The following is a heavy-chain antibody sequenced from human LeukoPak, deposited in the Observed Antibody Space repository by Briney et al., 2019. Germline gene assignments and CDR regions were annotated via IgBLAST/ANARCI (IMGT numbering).Heavy chain of an antibody. J-gene: IGHJ6*02. D-gene: IGHD4-17*01. CDR3: ARQGTVTTYYYYYYGMDV. Sequence: SETLSLTCTVSGGSISGSSYYWGWIRQPPGKGLEWIGSIYYSGSTYYNPSLKSRVTISVDTSKNQFSLKLSSVTAADTAVYYCARQGTVTTYYYYYYGMDVWGQGTTVTVSS. V-gene: IGHV4-39*01. CDR2: IYYSGST. CDR1: GGSISGSSYY.